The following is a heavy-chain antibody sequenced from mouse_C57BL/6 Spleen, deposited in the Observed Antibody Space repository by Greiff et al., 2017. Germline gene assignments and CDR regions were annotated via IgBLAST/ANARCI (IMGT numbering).Heavy chain of an antibody. J-gene: IGHJ2*01. CDR3: ASGTVVDFDY. Sequence: EVKLMESGGGLVKPGGSLKLSCAASGFTFSDYGMHWVRQAPEKGLEWVAYISSGSSTIYYADTVKGRFTISRDNAKNTLFLQMTSLRSKDTAMYYCASGTVVDFDYWGQGTTLTVSS. CDR1: GFTFSDYG. CDR2: ISSGSSTI. V-gene: IGHV5-17*01. D-gene: IGHD1-1*01.